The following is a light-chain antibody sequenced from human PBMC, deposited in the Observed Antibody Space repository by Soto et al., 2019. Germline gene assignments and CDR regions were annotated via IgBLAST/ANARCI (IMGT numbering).Light chain of an antibody. CDR2: AAS. V-gene: IGKV1-39*01. J-gene: IGKJ1*01. Sequence: EIQMTQSPSSLSASVGDRVTITCRASQSISSYLNWYQQKPGKAPKLLIYAASSLQSGVTSRFSGSGSGTDFTLTISSLQPEDFATYYCQQSYSTSWTFGQWTKVEIK. CDR3: QQSYSTSWT. CDR1: QSISSY.